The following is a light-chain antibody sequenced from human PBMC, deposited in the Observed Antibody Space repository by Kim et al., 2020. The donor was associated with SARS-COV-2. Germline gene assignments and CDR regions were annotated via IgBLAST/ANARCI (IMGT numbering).Light chain of an antibody. CDR3: LQYDNSPRT. Sequence: ETVLTQSPGTLSLSPGERATLSCRASQSLSRRYLAWYQQRPGQAPRLLIHGASSRATGIPDRFSGGGSGTDFTLTISRLEPEDFAVYYCLQYDNSPRTFGQGTKVDIK. CDR1: QSLSRRY. V-gene: IGKV3-20*01. CDR2: GAS. J-gene: IGKJ1*01.